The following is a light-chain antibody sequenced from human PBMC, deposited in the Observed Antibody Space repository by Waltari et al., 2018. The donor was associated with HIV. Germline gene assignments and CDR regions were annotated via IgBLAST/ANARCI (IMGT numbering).Light chain of an antibody. Sequence: QPVLTQPPSASGTPCHGVTISCSGSNSNIGTNSVYWYQHLTGMAPKLLIYRNNRRPSAIPDRFSGSRSGTSASLSISGLRSEDEADYYCATWDDSLIWGFGGGTKLTVL. CDR1: NSNIGTNS. J-gene: IGLJ2*01. V-gene: IGLV1-47*01. CDR3: ATWDDSLIWG. CDR2: RNN.